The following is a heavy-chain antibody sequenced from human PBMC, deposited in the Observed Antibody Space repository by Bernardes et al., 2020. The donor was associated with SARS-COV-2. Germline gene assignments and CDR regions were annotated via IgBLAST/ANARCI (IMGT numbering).Heavy chain of an antibody. D-gene: IGHD5-18*01. J-gene: IGHJ3*02. Sequence: ASVKVSCKASGYTFTSYYMHWVRQAPGQGLEWMGIINPSGGSTSYAQKFQGRVTMTRDTSTSTVYMELSSLRSEDTAVYYCAREPRGYSFKGAAFDIWGQGTMVTVSS. CDR3: AREPRGYSFKGAAFDI. V-gene: IGHV1-46*01. CDR2: INPSGGST. CDR1: GYTFTSYY.